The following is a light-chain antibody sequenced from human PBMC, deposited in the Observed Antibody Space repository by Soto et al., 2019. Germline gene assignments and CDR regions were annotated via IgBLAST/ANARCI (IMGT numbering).Light chain of an antibody. CDR1: QSVSSW. CDR3: QHYNSYSIT. J-gene: IGKJ5*01. CDR2: DAS. V-gene: IGKV1-5*01. Sequence: DIQMTQSPSTLSASVGDRVTITCRASQSVSSWMAWYQQKPGKAPKLLIYDASSLESGVPSRFSGSGSGTAFTLTIRSLQPDDFATYYCQHYNSYSITFVQGTRLEIK.